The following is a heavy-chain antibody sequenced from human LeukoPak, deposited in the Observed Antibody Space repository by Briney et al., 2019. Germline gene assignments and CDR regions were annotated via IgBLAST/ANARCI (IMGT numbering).Heavy chain of an antibody. J-gene: IGHJ6*02. Sequence: SETLSLTCAVYGGSFCGYYWSWIRQPPGQGLEWSGELNHSGSTNYNPSLKSRVTISVSTSKTQFSLKLTSVTAADTAVYYCARSRHTSSGYYSRLGYYYYGMDGWGQGTTVTVSS. CDR2: LNHSGST. V-gene: IGHV4-34*01. D-gene: IGHD3-22*01. CDR3: ARSRHTSSGYYSRLGYYYYGMDG. CDR1: GGSFCGYY.